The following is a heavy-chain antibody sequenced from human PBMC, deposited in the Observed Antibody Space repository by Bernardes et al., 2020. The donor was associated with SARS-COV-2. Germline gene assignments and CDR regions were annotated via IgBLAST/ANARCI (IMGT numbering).Heavy chain of an antibody. CDR3: TTGAEIYYDSSGFSYYCDF. V-gene: IGHV3-15*07. CDR1: GFTFSNAW. CDR2: IKRKTDGGTT. D-gene: IGHD3-22*01. J-gene: IGHJ4*02. Sequence: GSLRLSCAASGFTFSNAWMNWVRQAPGKGLEWVGHIKRKTDGGTTDYAAPVKGRFTISGDDSKNTMYLQMNSLKTEDTAVYYCTTGAEIYYDSSGFSYYCDFWGQGTLVTVSS.